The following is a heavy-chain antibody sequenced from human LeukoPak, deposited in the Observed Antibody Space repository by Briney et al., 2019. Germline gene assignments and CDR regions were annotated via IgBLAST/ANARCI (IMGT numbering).Heavy chain of an antibody. D-gene: IGHD1-26*01. V-gene: IGHV1-24*01. CDR1: GYTFTGYY. J-gene: IGHJ4*02. CDR2: FDPEDGET. Sequence: ASVKVSCKASGYTFTGYYMHWVRQAPGQGLEWMGGFDPEDGETIYAQKFQGRVTMTEDTSTDTAYMELSSLRSEDTAVYYCATRGGYGDSGSYYYFDYWGQGTLVTVSS. CDR3: ATRGGYGDSGSYYYFDY.